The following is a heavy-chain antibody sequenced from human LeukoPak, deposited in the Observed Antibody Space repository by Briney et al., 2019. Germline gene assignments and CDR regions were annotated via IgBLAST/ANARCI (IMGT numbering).Heavy chain of an antibody. CDR2: IIPIFGTA. CDR1: GGTFSSYA. V-gene: IGHV1-69*13. D-gene: IGHD2-2*02. J-gene: IGHJ6*03. Sequence: SVKVSCKASGGTFSSYAISWVRQAPGQGLEWMGGIIPIFGTANYAQKFQGRVTITADESTSTAYMELSSLRSEDTAVYYCARALYCSSTSCYTRSRPYYYYYYMDVWGKGTTVTVSS. CDR3: ARALYCSSTSCYTRSRPYYYYYYMDV.